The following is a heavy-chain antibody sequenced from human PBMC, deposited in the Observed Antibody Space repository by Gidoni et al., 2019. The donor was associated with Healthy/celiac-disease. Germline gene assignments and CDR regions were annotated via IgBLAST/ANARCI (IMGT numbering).Heavy chain of an antibody. V-gene: IGHV3-11*01. D-gene: IGHD3-16*01. CDR2: ISSSGSTI. CDR3: ARDRGDFDY. J-gene: IGHJ4*02. Sequence: GLSWVSYISSSGSTIYYADSVKGRFTISRDNAKNSLYLQMNSLRAEDPAVYYCARDRGDFDYWGQGTLVTVSS.